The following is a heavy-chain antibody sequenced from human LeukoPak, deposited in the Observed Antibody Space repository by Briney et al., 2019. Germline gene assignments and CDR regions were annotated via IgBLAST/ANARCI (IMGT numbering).Heavy chain of an antibody. CDR3: ARGCCINGVCPMYYFDY. V-gene: IGHV3-53*05. Sequence: GGSLRLSCAASGFTVSSNYMSWVRQAPGKGLEWVSVIFGGGTIYYADSVKGRFTISRDKSKNTVYLQVNSLRAEDTAVYYCARGCCINGVCPMYYFDYWGQGTLVTVSS. J-gene: IGHJ4*02. D-gene: IGHD2-8*01. CDR2: IFGGGTI. CDR1: GFTVSSNY.